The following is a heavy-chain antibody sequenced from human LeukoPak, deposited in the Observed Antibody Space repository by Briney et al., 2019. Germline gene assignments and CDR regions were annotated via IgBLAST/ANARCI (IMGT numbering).Heavy chain of an antibody. D-gene: IGHD3-3*01. CDR2: MNHSVST. V-gene: IGHV4-34*01. J-gene: IGHJ5*02. Sequence: SETLSLTCAVYGGSFSGYYWSWIRQPPGKGLEWIGEMNHSVSTNYNPSLQSRVTISVDTSKTQFSLKLSSVTAADTAVYYCARGLQVVTIFGVAKSAVNWFDPWGQGTLVTVSS. CDR1: GGSFSGYY. CDR3: ARGLQVVTIFGVAKSAVNWFDP.